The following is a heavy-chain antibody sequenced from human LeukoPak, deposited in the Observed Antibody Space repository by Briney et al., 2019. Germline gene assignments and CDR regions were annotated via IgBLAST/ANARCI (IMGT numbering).Heavy chain of an antibody. D-gene: IGHD2-2*01. V-gene: IGHV3-7*04. CDR3: ARVKYDY. CDR1: GFTFTKYW. Sequence: GDSLRLSCAASGFTFTKYWMTWVRQAPGKGLEWVGNIKQDGSDKNYMDSVKGRFTISRDNTKNSVYLQMSSLRAEDTAVYYCARVKYDYWGQGTLVTVSS. CDR2: IKQDGSDK. J-gene: IGHJ4*02.